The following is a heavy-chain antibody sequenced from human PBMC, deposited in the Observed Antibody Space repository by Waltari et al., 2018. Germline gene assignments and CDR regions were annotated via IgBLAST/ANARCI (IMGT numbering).Heavy chain of an antibody. Sequence: EVQLVESGGGLVQPGRSLRLSCAASGFTFDDYAMHWVRQAPGKGLEWVSGISWNSGSIGYADSVKGRFTISRDNAKNSLYLQMNSLRAEDTAVYYCARVSGELLYYYYGMDVWGQGTTVTVSS. J-gene: IGHJ6*02. CDR3: ARVSGELLYYYYGMDV. V-gene: IGHV3-9*01. CDR2: ISWNSGSI. D-gene: IGHD3-10*01. CDR1: GFTFDDYA.